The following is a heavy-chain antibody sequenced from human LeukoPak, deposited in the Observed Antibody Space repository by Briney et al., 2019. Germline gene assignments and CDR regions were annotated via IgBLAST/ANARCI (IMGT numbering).Heavy chain of an antibody. Sequence: SETLSLTCTVSGGSISSSSYYWGWIRQPPGKGLEWIGSIYYSGSTYYNPSLKSRVTISVDTSKNQFSRKLSSVTAADTAVYYCARLTWIQPDYWGQGTLVTVSS. CDR2: IYYSGST. V-gene: IGHV4-39*01. CDR3: ARLTWIQPDY. J-gene: IGHJ4*02. CDR1: GGSISSSSYY. D-gene: IGHD5-18*01.